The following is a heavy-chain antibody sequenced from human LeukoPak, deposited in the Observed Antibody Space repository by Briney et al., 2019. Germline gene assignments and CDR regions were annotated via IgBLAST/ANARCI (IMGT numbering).Heavy chain of an antibody. V-gene: IGHV3-30*04. CDR1: GFTFSSYA. CDR3: ARDSWTMGAFDI. Sequence: GGSLRLSCAASGFTFSSYAMHWVRQAPGKGLEWVAVISYDGSNKYYAGSVKGRFTISRDNSKNTLYLQMNSLRAEDTAVYYCARDSWTMGAFDIWGQGTMVTVSS. CDR2: ISYDGSNK. D-gene: IGHD1-1*01. J-gene: IGHJ3*02.